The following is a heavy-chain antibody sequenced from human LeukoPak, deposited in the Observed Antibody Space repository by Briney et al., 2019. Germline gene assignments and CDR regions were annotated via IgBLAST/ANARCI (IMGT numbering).Heavy chain of an antibody. J-gene: IGHJ6*02. D-gene: IGHD6-19*01. CDR1: GGSISSYY. CDR3: ARAGIAVAGTLYYYYGMDV. CDR2: IYYSGTT. V-gene: IGHV4-59*12. Sequence: PSETLSLTCTVSGGSISSYYWSWIRQPPGKGLEWIGYIYYSGTTNYNPSLKSRVTISVDTSKNQFSLKLSSVTAADTAVYYCARAGIAVAGTLYYYYGMDVWGQGTTVTVSS.